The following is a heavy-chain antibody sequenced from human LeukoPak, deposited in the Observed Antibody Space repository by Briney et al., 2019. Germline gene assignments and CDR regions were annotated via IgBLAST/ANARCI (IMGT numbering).Heavy chain of an antibody. CDR3: ARDRVPFTMVRGLL. CDR1: GFTFSSYA. J-gene: IGHJ4*02. CDR2: ISYDGSNK. Sequence: GGSLRLSCAASGFTFSSYAMQWVRQAPGKGREWVAVISYDGSNKYYADSVKGRFTISRDNSKNTLYLQMNSLRAEDTAVYYCARDRVPFTMVRGLLWGQGTLVTVSS. D-gene: IGHD3-10*01. V-gene: IGHV3-30-3*01.